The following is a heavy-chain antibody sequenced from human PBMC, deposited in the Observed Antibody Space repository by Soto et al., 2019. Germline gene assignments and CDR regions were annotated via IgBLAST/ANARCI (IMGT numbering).Heavy chain of an antibody. Sequence: EVQLLESGGGLVQPGGSLRLSCAASGFTFSSYAMSWVRQAPGKGLEWVSDITGSGGYTFYADSVTGRFTISRDNSKNTLYLQMSNLRAEDTTVYYCAKERYYDILTGTENYYCHYGMDVWGQGTTVTVSS. CDR1: GFTFSSYA. CDR2: ITGSGGYT. D-gene: IGHD3-9*01. CDR3: AKERYYDILTGTENYYCHYGMDV. V-gene: IGHV3-23*01. J-gene: IGHJ6*02.